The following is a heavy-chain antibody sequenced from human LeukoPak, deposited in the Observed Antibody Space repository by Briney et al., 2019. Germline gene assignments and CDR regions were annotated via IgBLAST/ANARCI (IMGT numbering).Heavy chain of an antibody. J-gene: IGHJ4*02. V-gene: IGHV3-30*18. Sequence: GGSLRLSCAASGFTFSSYGMPWVRQAPGKGLEWVAVISYDGSNKYYADSVKGRFTISRDNSKNTLYLQMNSLRAEDTAVYYCAKDRSRRSFFDYWGQGTLVTVSS. CDR2: ISYDGSNK. CDR1: GFTFSSYG. D-gene: IGHD1-26*01. CDR3: AKDRSRRSFFDY.